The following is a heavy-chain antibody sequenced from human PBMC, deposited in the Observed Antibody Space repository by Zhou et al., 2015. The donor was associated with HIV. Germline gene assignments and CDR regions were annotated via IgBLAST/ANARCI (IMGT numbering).Heavy chain of an antibody. CDR1: GGIISNYA. D-gene: IGHD1-14*01. CDR2: IIFGTP. J-gene: IGHJ6*03. Sequence: QVYLVQSGAEVKKPGSSVKVSCKSSGGIISNYAISWVRQAPGQGVEWMGGIIFGTPNYAQDFQGRVTIIADESTSTSYMELSSLRSEDTAVYYCARSQGPVRMPARRAGTGYYYYMDVWGKGTTVIVSS. CDR3: ARSQGPVRMPARRAGTGYYYYMDV. V-gene: IGHV1-69*01.